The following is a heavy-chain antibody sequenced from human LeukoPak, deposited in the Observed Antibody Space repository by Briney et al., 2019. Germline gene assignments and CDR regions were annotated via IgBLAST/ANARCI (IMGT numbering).Heavy chain of an antibody. J-gene: IGHJ3*02. CDR1: GGSISSYY. CDR3: ARLNSWIQLWDAFDI. D-gene: IGHD5-18*01. CDR2: IYYSGST. V-gene: IGHV4-59*01. Sequence: PSETLSLTCTVSGGSISSYYWSWIRQPPGKGLEWIGYIYYSGSTNYNPSLKSRVTISVDTSKNQFSLKLSSVTAADTAVYYCARLNSWIQLWDAFDIWGQGTMVTVSS.